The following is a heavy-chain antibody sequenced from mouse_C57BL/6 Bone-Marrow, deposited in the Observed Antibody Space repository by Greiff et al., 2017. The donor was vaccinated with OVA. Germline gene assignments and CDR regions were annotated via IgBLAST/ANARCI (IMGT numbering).Heavy chain of an antibody. CDR3: ASLITTVVHYYAMDY. CDR2: ISYDGRN. V-gene: IGHV3-6*01. D-gene: IGHD1-1*01. Sequence: EVKLMESGPGLVKPSQSLSLTCSVTGYSITSGYYWNWIRQFPGNKLEWMGYISYDGRNNYNPSLKNRISITRDTSKNQFFLKLNSVTTEDTATYYCASLITTVVHYYAMDYWGQGTSVTVSS. CDR1: GYSITSGYY. J-gene: IGHJ4*01.